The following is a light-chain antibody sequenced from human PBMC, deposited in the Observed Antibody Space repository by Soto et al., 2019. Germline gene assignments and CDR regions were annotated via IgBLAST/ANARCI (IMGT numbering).Light chain of an antibody. J-gene: IGLJ1*01. CDR1: SSNIGADYD. CDR3: QSYDSSLSADV. V-gene: IGLV1-40*01. CDR2: NNN. Sequence: SVLTQPPSVSGAPGQRVTISCTGSSSNIGADYDVHWYQQLPGTAPKLLIYNNNNRPSGVPDRFSGSKSGTSASLAITGLQAEDEADYYCQSYDSSLSADVFGTGTKVTVL.